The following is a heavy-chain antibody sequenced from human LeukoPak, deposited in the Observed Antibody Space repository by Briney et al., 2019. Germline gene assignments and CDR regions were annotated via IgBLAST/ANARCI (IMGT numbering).Heavy chain of an antibody. CDR3: ARVNYYDSSGYTDY. V-gene: IGHV4-31*03. J-gene: IGHJ4*02. Sequence: SETLSLTCTVSGGSISSGGYYWGWIRQHPGKGLEWIGYIYYSGSTYYNPSLKSRFTISVDTSKNQFSLKLSSVTAADTAVYYCARVNYYDSSGYTDYWGQGTLVTVSS. D-gene: IGHD3-22*01. CDR1: GGSISSGGYY. CDR2: IYYSGST.